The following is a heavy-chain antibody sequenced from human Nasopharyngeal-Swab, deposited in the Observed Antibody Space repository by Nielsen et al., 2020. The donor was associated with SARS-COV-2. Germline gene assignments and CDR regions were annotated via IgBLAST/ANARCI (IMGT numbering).Heavy chain of an antibody. J-gene: IGHJ4*02. CDR1: GGSFSGYY. V-gene: IGHV4-34*01. Sequence: SETLSLPCAVYGGSFSGYYWSWIRQPPGKGLEWIGEINHSGSTNYNPSLKSRVTISVDTSKNQFSLKLSSVTAADTAVYYCARGAAGYYDSSGYPYFDYWGQGTLVTVSS. CDR3: ARGAAGYYDSSGYPYFDY. CDR2: INHSGST. D-gene: IGHD3-22*01.